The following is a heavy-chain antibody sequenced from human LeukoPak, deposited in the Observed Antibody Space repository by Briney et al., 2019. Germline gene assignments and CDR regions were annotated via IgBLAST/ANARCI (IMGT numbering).Heavy chain of an antibody. Sequence: GGSLRLSCAASGFTSSGYGMHWVRQAPGKGLEWVTYLRSDGNDKYIVDSVKGRFTISRDNSKNTLSLQMNSLRAEDTAVYYRARDLYGSGSYDYWGQGTLVTVSS. CDR3: ARDLYGSGSYDY. J-gene: IGHJ4*02. V-gene: IGHV3-30*02. CDR1: GFTSSGYG. CDR2: LRSDGNDK. D-gene: IGHD3-10*01.